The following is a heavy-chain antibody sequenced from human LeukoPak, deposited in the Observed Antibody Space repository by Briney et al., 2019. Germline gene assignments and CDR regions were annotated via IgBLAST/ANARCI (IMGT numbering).Heavy chain of an antibody. CDR3: ARELPGIAVAGPHYYYYYYMDV. CDR2: ISSSGRTI. CDR1: GFTFSNYE. J-gene: IGHJ6*03. D-gene: IGHD6-19*01. V-gene: IGHV3-48*03. Sequence: PGGSLRLSCAASGFTFSNYEMNWVRQAPGKGLEWVSYISSSGRTIYYTDSVKGRFTISRDNAKNSLYLQMNSLRAEDTAVYYCARELPGIAVAGPHYYYYYYMDVWGKGTTVTVSS.